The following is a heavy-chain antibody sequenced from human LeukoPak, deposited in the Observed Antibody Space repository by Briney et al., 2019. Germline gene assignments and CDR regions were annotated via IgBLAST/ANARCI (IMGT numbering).Heavy chain of an antibody. CDR1: GGSISSSSYY. Sequence: SETLSLTCTVSGGSISSSSYYWGWIRQPPGKGLEWIGSIYYSGSTYYNPSLKSRVTISVDTSKNQLSLKLSSVTAADTAVYYCARDGSAARRIWGGWFDPWGQGTLVTVSS. J-gene: IGHJ5*02. V-gene: IGHV4-39*07. CDR2: IYYSGST. CDR3: ARDGSAARRIWGGWFDP. D-gene: IGHD6-6*01.